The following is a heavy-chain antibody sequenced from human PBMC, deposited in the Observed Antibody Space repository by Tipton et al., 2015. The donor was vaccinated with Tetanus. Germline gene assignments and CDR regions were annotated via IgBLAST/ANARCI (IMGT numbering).Heavy chain of an antibody. CDR3: ARDQFTTRCDDASDV. V-gene: IGHV7-4-1*02. Sequence: QLVQSGAEVKKPGASVKVSCKASGYTFTKHGINWVRQAPGQGLEWMGWINTNTGNPTYAQAFTGRFVFSLDTSVNTAYLQIKSLKPEDTAMYCCARDQFTTRCDDASDVWGQGTMLAVSS. J-gene: IGHJ3*01. CDR1: GYTFTKHG. CDR2: INTNTGNP. D-gene: IGHD3-22*01.